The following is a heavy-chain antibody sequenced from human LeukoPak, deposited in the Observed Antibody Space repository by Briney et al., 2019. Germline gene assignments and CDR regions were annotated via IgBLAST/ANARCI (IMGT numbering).Heavy chain of an antibody. J-gene: IGHJ2*01. CDR2: VTSSADAT. CDR1: GFSFRNYA. D-gene: IGHD3-22*01. Sequence: GGSLRLSCAASGFSFRNYAMSWVRQAPGKGLEWVSTVTSSADATHYADSVKGRFTISRDNSKNTLYLQMNSLRVDDTAMYYCAKERGRSWSLPDWYFDIWGRGTLVSVSS. V-gene: IGHV3-23*01. CDR3: AKERGRSWSLPDWYFDI.